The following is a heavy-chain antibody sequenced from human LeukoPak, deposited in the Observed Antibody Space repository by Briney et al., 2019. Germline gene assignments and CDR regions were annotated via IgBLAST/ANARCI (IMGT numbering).Heavy chain of an antibody. CDR1: GLTFSNCR. V-gene: IGHV3-7*05. Sequence: GGTLRLSCVVSGLTFSNCRMTWVRQAPGRGLEWVANIKEDGTETSYVGSVKGRFTISRDNAKNSLYLQMNSLRAEDTALYYCARDEFGPLAFWGRGTLVAVAS. J-gene: IGHJ4*02. D-gene: IGHD3/OR15-3a*01. CDR3: ARDEFGPLAF. CDR2: IKEDGTET.